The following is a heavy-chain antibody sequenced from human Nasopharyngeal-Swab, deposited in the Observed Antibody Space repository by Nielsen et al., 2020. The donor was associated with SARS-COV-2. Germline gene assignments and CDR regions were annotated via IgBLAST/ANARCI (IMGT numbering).Heavy chain of an antibody. J-gene: IGHJ5*02. D-gene: IGHD4-11*01. CDR3: ARDHYSNYGLGWFDP. Sequence: ASVKPSCKASGYTFISYYMHWVRQAPAQGLEWMGIINPSGGSTSYAQKFQGRVTMTRDTSTSTVYMELSSLRSEDTAVYYCARDHYSNYGLGWFDPWGQGTLVTVSS. CDR2: INPSGGST. CDR1: GYTFISYY. V-gene: IGHV1-46*01.